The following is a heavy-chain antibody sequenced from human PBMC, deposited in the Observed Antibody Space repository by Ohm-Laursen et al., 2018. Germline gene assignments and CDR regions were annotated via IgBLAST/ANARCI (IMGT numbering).Heavy chain of an antibody. Sequence: TLSLTWNVSGITVNSGGHYWTWVRQPPGKGLEWIGYIMYNGNTNYSPSLRGRVAISTDTSKNQFSLKLSSVTAADTAVYYCARCGRIAARQRGYYGMDVWGQGTTVTVSS. CDR1: GITVNSGGHY. D-gene: IGHD6-6*01. CDR2: IMYNGNT. J-gene: IGHJ6*02. CDR3: ARCGRIAARQRGYYGMDV. V-gene: IGHV4-61*08.